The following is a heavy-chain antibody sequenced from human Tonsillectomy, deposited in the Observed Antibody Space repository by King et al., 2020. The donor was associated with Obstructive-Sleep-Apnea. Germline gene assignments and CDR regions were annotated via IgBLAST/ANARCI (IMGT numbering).Heavy chain of an antibody. CDR3: ASRHTDRVPVPIGNGMDV. CDR1: GGSISSGGYS. D-gene: IGHD2-2*01. Sequence: QLQLQESGSGLVKPSQTLSLTCAVSGGSISSGGYSWSWIRQPPGKGLEWIGYIYHSGSTYYNPSLKSRVTISVDRSTKQLSLKLSSVPAADTAVYYCASRHTDRVPVPIGNGMDVWGQGTTVTVSS. CDR2: IYHSGST. J-gene: IGHJ6*02. V-gene: IGHV4-30-2*01.